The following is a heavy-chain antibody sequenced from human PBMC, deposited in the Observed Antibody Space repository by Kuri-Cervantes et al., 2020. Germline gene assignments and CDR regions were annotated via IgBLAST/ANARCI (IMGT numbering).Heavy chain of an antibody. CDR2: VNYAGNP. D-gene: IGHD5-12*01. V-gene: IGHV4-38-2*01. J-gene: IGHJ4*02. CDR3: ARIVVNWGYIPD. Sequence: SETLSLTCAVSGYSISSGYYWGWIRQPPGKGLEWIGNVNYAGNPQYDPSLRGRATIVADVARNQFSLSLSSVTAADTALYYCARIVVNWGYIPDWGQGTLVTVSS. CDR1: GYSISSGYY.